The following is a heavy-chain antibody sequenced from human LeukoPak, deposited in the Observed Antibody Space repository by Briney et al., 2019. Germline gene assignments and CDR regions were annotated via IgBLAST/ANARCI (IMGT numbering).Heavy chain of an antibody. CDR3: ARGHYGLDV. Sequence: PGGSLRLSCEASGFTLSSLWMSWVRQAPGKGLEWVAHINQDESEKSYVDSAKGRFTISRDNGKNSLYLQMSSLRVEDTGVYHCARGHYGLDVWGQGTTVTVSS. V-gene: IGHV3-7*03. J-gene: IGHJ6*02. CDR2: INQDESEK. CDR1: GFTLSSLW.